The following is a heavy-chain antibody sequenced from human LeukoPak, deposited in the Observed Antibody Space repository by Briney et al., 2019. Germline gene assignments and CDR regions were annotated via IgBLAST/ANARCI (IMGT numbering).Heavy chain of an antibody. J-gene: IGHJ4*02. Sequence: SGTLSLTCAVYGGSFSGYYWSWIRQPPGKGLEWIGEINHSGSTNYNPSLKSRVTISVDTSKNQFSLKLSSVTAADTAVYYCARLGMVYDSSGYFDYWGQGTLVTVSS. D-gene: IGHD3-22*01. CDR1: GGSFSGYY. CDR2: INHSGST. CDR3: ARLGMVYDSSGYFDY. V-gene: IGHV4-34*01.